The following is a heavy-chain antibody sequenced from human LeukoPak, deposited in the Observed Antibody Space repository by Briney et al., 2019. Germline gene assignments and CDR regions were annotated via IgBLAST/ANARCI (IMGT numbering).Heavy chain of an antibody. V-gene: IGHV4-34*01. Sequence: SETLSLTCAVYGGSFSGYHWTWIRQSPGKGLEWIGDINPSGSTYYNPSLKSRLTISVDTSKDQFSLKLRSVTAADTAVYYCARGRHDITMIVVVMTSVSYYLDVWGKGTTVTVS. D-gene: IGHD3-22*01. J-gene: IGHJ6*03. CDR2: INPSGST. CDR1: GGSFSGYH. CDR3: ARGRHDITMIVVVMTSVSYYLDV.